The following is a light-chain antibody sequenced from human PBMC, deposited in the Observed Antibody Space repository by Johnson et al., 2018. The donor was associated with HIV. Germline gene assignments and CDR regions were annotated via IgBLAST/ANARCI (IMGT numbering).Light chain of an antibody. CDR3: GTWDSSLSAYV. CDR1: SSDMGNYA. J-gene: IGLJ1*01. Sequence: QSVLTQPPSVSAAPGHQVTISCSGSSSDMGNYAVSWYQQLPGTAPKLLIYDNNKRPSGIPDRFSGSKSGTSATLGITGLQTGDEADYYCGTWDSSLSAYVFGTGTKVTVL. CDR2: DNN. V-gene: IGLV1-51*01.